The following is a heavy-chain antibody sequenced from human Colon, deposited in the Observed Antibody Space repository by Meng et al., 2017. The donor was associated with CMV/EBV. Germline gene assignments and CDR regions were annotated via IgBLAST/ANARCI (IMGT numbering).Heavy chain of an antibody. CDR1: GFTFSNSG. J-gene: IGHJ4*02. Sequence: GESLKISCAASGFTFSNSGLHWVRQAPGKGLEWVALISFDGRSKYYADSVKGRFTVSRDNSKNTLFLQIRSLRVEDTAVYYCARVGDYPGGYFDYWGQGTLVTVSS. CDR3: ARVGDYPGGYFDY. CDR2: ISFDGRSK. V-gene: IGHV3-30*04. D-gene: IGHD4-17*01.